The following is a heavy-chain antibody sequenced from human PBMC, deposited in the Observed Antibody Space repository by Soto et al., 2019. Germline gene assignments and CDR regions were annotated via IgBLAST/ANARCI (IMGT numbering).Heavy chain of an antibody. Sequence: SLRLSCVGSGLNFDDFAMHWVRQAPGNGLEWVSGITWNSRVLAYADSVKGRFTISRDNARNSLYLQMDSLRDEDTALYYCAKGRYDFWSPYYYDSWGQGTLGTVSS. V-gene: IGHV3-9*01. CDR3: AKGRYDFWSPYYYDS. CDR2: ITWNSRVL. J-gene: IGHJ4*02. D-gene: IGHD3-3*01. CDR1: GLNFDDFA.